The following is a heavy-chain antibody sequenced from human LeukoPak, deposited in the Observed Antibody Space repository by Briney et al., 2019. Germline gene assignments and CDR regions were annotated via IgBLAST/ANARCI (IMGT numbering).Heavy chain of an antibody. D-gene: IGHD2-21*01. J-gene: IGHJ4*02. V-gene: IGHV1-69*05. CDR2: IIPIFGTA. Sequence: ASVKVSCKASGGTFSSYAISWVRQAPGQGLEWMGGIIPIFGTANYAQKFQGRVTITRDTSASTAYMELSSLRSEDTAVYYCARGQASGVSAYWLDYWGQGTLVTVSS. CDR1: GGTFSSYA. CDR3: ARGQASGVSAYWLDY.